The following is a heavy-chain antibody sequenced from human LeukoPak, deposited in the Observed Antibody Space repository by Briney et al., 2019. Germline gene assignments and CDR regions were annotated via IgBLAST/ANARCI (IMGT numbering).Heavy chain of an antibody. D-gene: IGHD3-10*01. J-gene: IGHJ4*02. CDR2: FGPEDGQT. CDR1: GYTLTELS. CDR3: ASEPEYYGLGSPFHH. Sequence: ASVKVSCKVYGYTLTELSMHWVRQAPGKGLEWMGGFGPEDGQTIYAQKFQGRVTMTEDTSTNTAYMELSSLRSEDTAVYYCASEPEYYGLGSPFHHWGQGTLVTVSS. V-gene: IGHV1-24*01.